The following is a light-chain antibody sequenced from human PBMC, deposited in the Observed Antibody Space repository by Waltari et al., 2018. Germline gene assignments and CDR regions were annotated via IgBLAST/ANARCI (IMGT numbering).Light chain of an antibody. V-gene: IGKV3-20*01. CDR2: GAS. CDR3: QQQVSLPAT. J-gene: IGKJ1*01. Sequence: EIVLTQSPGTLSLSPGERATLSCRASQSVSRYLAWYQQKPGQAPRLLIYGASTRATGIPDRFSGSGSGTDFSLTISRLDPEDFAVYFCQQQVSLPATFGQGTKVEIK. CDR1: QSVSRY.